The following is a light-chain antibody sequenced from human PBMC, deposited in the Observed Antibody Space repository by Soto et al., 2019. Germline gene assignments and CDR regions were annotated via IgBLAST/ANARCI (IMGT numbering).Light chain of an antibody. CDR2: GAS. CDR1: QSVSSN. J-gene: IGKJ2*01. V-gene: IGKV3-15*01. CDR3: QQYNDWPYT. Sequence: EIVMTQSPATLSVSPGERATLSCRASQSVSSNLAWYQQKPGQAPRLLIYGASTRATDIPGRFSGSGSGTEFTLTISSLQSEDFEVYYCQQYNDWPYTFGQGTKLEIQ.